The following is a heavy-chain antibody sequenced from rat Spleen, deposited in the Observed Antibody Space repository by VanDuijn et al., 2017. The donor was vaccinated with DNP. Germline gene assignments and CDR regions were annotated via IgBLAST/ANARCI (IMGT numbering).Heavy chain of an antibody. CDR3: ARHNYGGFPFDY. CDR2: ISTRSGYT. CDR1: GFIFSDYD. Sequence: EVQLVESGGDRVQPGRSLKLSCAASGFIFSDYDMAWVRRTPTRGLEWVSSISTRSGYTYYRESMKGRFTVSRENAKSTLYLQMDSLRSEDTATYFCARHNYGGFPFDYWGRGIMVTVSS. J-gene: IGHJ2*01. D-gene: IGHD1-11*01. V-gene: IGHV5-25*01.